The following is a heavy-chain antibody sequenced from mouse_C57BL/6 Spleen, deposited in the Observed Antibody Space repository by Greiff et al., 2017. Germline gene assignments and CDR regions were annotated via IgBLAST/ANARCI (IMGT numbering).Heavy chain of an antibody. J-gene: IGHJ2*01. D-gene: IGHD1-1*01. V-gene: IGHV1-64*01. Sequence: QVQLKQPGAELVKPGASVKLSCKASGYTFTSYWMHWVKQRPGQGLEWIGMIHPNSGSTNYNEKFKSKATLTVDKSSSTAYMQLSSLTSEDSAVYYCARGDITTVPHFDYWGQGTTLTVSS. CDR2: IHPNSGST. CDR3: ARGDITTVPHFDY. CDR1: GYTFTSYW.